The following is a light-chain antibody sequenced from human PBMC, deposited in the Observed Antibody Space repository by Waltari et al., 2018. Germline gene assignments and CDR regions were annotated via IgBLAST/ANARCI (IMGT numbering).Light chain of an antibody. CDR1: TNDVGLHHY. CDR2: DVS. Sequence: QSALPQPVSVSGSPGQSITISGTGTTNDVGLHHYASWYQQHPGKAPKLLIYDVSVRPSGVSKRFSGSKSGNAASLTISGRQAEDEADYYCNSYTGSSSWVFGGGTRLTVL. CDR3: NSYTGSSSWV. V-gene: IGLV2-14*03. J-gene: IGLJ3*02.